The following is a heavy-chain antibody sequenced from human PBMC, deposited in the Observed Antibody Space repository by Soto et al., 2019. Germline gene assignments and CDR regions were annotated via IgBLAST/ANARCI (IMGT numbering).Heavy chain of an antibody. CDR2: IIPIFGTA. Sequence: SVKVSCKASGGTFSSYAISWVRQAPGQGLEWMGGIIPIFGTANYAQKFQVRVTITADESTSTAYMELSSLRSEDTAVYYCARGHDSSGYYFGYWGQGTLVTVSS. V-gene: IGHV1-69*13. J-gene: IGHJ4*02. CDR1: GGTFSSYA. CDR3: ARGHDSSGYYFGY. D-gene: IGHD3-22*01.